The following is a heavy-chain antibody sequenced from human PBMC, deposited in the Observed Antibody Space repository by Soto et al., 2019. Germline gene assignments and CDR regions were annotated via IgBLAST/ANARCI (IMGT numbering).Heavy chain of an antibody. CDR1: GGSISSYY. D-gene: IGHD5-12*01. J-gene: IGHJ4*02. Sequence: PSETLSLTCTVSGGSISSYYWSWIRQPPGKGLEWIGYIYYSGSTNYNPSLKSRVTISVDTSKNQFSLKLSSVTAADTAVYYCARVASGYDRYPYYFDYWGQGTLVTVSS. CDR2: IYYSGST. CDR3: ARVASGYDRYPYYFDY. V-gene: IGHV4-59*01.